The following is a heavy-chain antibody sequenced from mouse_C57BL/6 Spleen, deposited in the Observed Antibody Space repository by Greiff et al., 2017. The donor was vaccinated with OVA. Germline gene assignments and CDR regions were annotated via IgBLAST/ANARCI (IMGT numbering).Heavy chain of an antibody. J-gene: IGHJ3*01. D-gene: IGHD1-1*01. Sequence: QVQLQQPGAELVKPGASVKLSCKASGYTFTSYWMQWVKQRPGQGLEWIGEIDPSDSYTNYNQKFKGKATLTVATSSSTAYMQLSSLTSEDSAFYYCARRGKDYGSSSPYWGQGTLVTVSA. V-gene: IGHV1-50*01. CDR3: ARRGKDYGSSSPY. CDR1: GYTFTSYW. CDR2: IDPSDSYT.